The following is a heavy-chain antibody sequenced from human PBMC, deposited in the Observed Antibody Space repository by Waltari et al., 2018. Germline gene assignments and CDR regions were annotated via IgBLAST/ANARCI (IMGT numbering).Heavy chain of an antibody. Sequence: EVQLVESGGGLVKPGGSLRLSCAASGFTFSSYSMNWVRQAPGKGLEWVSSISSSMSYIYYADSVKGRFTISRDNAKNSLYLQMNSLRAEDTAVYYCARMPLGATTSRYYFDYWGQGTLVTVSS. V-gene: IGHV3-21*01. CDR1: GFTFSSYS. CDR3: ARMPLGATTSRYYFDY. J-gene: IGHJ4*02. D-gene: IGHD1-26*01. CDR2: ISSSMSYI.